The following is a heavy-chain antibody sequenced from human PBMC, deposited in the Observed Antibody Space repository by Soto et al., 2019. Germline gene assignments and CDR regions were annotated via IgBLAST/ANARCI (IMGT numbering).Heavy chain of an antibody. Sequence: ASVKVSCKASGYTFTSYYMHWVRQAPGQGLEWMGIINPSGGSTSYAQKFQGRVTMTRDTSTSTVYMELSSLRSEDTAVYYCARGVRGSGWSTTSYYYYGMDVWGQGTTVTVSS. J-gene: IGHJ6*02. CDR3: ARGVRGSGWSTTSYYYYGMDV. CDR2: INPSGGST. CDR1: GYTFTSYY. D-gene: IGHD6-19*01. V-gene: IGHV1-46*01.